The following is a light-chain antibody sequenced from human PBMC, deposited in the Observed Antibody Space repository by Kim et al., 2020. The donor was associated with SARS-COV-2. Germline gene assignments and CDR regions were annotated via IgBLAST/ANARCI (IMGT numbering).Light chain of an antibody. CDR2: DNN. J-gene: IGLJ2*01. CDR1: TSNIGGNS. CDR3: AAWDDSLNGVV. Sequence: GQRVTISCSGSTSNIGGNSVHWYQQLPGAAPKLLIYDNNRRPSGVPDRFSGSKSGSSASLAISGVQSDDEADYHCAAWDDSLNGVVFGGGTQLTVL. V-gene: IGLV1-44*01.